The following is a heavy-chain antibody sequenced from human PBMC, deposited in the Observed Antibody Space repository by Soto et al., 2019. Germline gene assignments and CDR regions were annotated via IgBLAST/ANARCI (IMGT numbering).Heavy chain of an antibody. CDR1: GFTFSSYS. D-gene: IGHD3-3*01. CDR2: ISSSSSYI. Sequence: EVQLVESGGGLVKPGGSLRLSCAASGFTFSSYSMNWVRQAPGKGLEWVSSISSSSSYIYYADSVKGRFTISRDNAKNSLYLQMNSLRAEDTAVYYCARSWNYYYYYGMDVWGLGTTVTVSS. V-gene: IGHV3-21*01. J-gene: IGHJ6*02. CDR3: ARSWNYYYYYGMDV.